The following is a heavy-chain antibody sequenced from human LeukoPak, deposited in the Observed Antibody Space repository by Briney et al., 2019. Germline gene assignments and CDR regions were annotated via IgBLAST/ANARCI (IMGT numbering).Heavy chain of an antibody. J-gene: IGHJ4*02. CDR2: IGGRGRTI. D-gene: IGHD3-10*01. CDR3: ARAYGPYYFDY. V-gene: IGHV3-11*01. CDR1: GFTFSDYY. Sequence: GGSLRLSCAASGFTFSDYYMSWIRQAPWKGLEWVSYIGGRGRTIYYADSVKGRFTISRDNAKNSLYLQMNSLRAEDTAVYYCARAYGPYYFDYWGQGTPVTVSS.